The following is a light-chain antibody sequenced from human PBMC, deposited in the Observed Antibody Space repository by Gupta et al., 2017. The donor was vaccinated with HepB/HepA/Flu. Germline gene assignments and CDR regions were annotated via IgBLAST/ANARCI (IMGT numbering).Light chain of an antibody. CDR3: QQSNSTPLFT. V-gene: IGKV1-39*01. CDR1: QSISSY. CDR2: APS. Sequence: IQRTESASSLSASVGDRVTITCWASQSISSYLYWYQQKPAKAPKLLIYAPSSWQSGVASRFSGGGGGTDFTLTISSLQQEDFASYYCQQSNSTPLFTFGHGTKVDIK. J-gene: IGKJ3*01.